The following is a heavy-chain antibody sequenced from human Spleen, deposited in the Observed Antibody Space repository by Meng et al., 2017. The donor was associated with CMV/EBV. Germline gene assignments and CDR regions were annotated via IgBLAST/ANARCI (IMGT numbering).Heavy chain of an antibody. CDR3: ARGGNRIAAAGTNTGHYYYYGMDV. Sequence: ASVKVSCKASGYTFTGYYMHWVRQAPGQGLEWMGWINPNSGGTNYAQKFQGRVTMTRDTSNSTAYMELSRLRSDDTAVYYCARGGNRIAAAGTNTGHYYYYGMDVWGQGTTVTVSS. V-gene: IGHV1-2*02. CDR2: INPNSGGT. CDR1: GYTFTGYY. D-gene: IGHD6-13*01. J-gene: IGHJ6*02.